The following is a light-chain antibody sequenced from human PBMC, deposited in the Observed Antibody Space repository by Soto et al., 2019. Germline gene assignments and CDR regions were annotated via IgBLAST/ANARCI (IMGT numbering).Light chain of an antibody. CDR1: QSVSSNY. J-gene: IGKJ1*01. CDR3: QQRSKWPT. V-gene: IGKV3-11*01. CDR2: DAS. Sequence: EIVLTQSPGTLSLSPVERAALSCRTSQSVSSNYLAWYQQKPGQAPRLLIYDASNRATGIPARFSGSGSGTVFTLTISSLEPEDFAVYYCQQRSKWPTFGQGTKVDNK.